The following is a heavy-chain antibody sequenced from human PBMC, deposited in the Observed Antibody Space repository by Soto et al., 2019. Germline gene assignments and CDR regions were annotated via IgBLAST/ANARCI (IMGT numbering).Heavy chain of an antibody. CDR3: ARRGYSSGWSGGAFDI. V-gene: IGHV3-23*01. Sequence: GGSLRLSCAASGFTFSSYAMSWVRQAPGKGLEWVSAISGSGGSTYYADSVKGRFTISRDSSKNTLYLQMNSLRAEDTAVYYCARRGYSSGWSGGAFDIWGQGTMVTVSS. D-gene: IGHD6-19*01. CDR2: ISGSGGST. J-gene: IGHJ3*02. CDR1: GFTFSSYA.